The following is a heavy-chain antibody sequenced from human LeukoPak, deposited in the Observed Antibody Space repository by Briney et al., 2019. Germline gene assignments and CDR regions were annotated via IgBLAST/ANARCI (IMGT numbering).Heavy chain of an antibody. CDR3: ARGRGGWYDNFDG. Sequence: GGSLRLSCAASGFTFSSYSMNWVRQAPGKGLEWVSSITSSSSYIYYADSVKGRFTISRDNANNSLYLQLNRLRAEDSAVYYCARGRGGWYDNFDGWGEGTLVTVSS. V-gene: IGHV3-21*01. D-gene: IGHD6-19*01. CDR2: ITSSSSYI. CDR1: GFTFSSYS. J-gene: IGHJ4*02.